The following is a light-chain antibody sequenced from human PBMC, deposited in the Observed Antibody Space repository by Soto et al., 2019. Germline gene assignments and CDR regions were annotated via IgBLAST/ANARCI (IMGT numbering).Light chain of an antibody. Sequence: DFHMTQSPSSLSASVGDRVTITCRASQGIDRNLAWYQQQPGGAPKLLIYAASTLQSGVPLRFSGRGSGTEFTLTISGLQTEDFATYYCQQLNSYPYTFGGGTEVEIK. V-gene: IGKV1-9*01. J-gene: IGKJ4*01. CDR2: AAS. CDR3: QQLNSYPYT. CDR1: QGIDRN.